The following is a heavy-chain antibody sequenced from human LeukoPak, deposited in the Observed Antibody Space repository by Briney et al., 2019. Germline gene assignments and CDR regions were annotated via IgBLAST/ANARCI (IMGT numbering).Heavy chain of an antibody. CDR1: GFTVSSNY. Sequence: GGSLRLSCAASGFTVSSNYMSWVRQAPGKGLEWVSVIYTDGNTYYSDSVKGRFTISRDNSKNTLHLQMNSLRAEDTAVYYCARAKYYYDSSGYYGWGQGTLVTVSS. J-gene: IGHJ4*02. CDR2: IYTDGNT. D-gene: IGHD3-22*01. CDR3: ARAKYYYDSSGYYG. V-gene: IGHV3-66*01.